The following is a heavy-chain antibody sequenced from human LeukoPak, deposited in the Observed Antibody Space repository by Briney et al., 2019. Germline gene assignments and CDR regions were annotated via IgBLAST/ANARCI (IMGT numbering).Heavy chain of an antibody. D-gene: IGHD4-17*01. CDR1: GYTFTSYY. Sequence: GASVKVSCKASGYTFTSYYMHWVRQAPGQGLEWMGIINPSGGSTSYAQKFQGRVTMTRDTSTSTVYMELSSLRSEDTAVYYCASIRHGDYVRYYYYYMDVWGKGTTVTVSS. CDR2: INPSGGST. CDR3: ASIRHGDYVRYYYYYMDV. V-gene: IGHV1-46*01. J-gene: IGHJ6*03.